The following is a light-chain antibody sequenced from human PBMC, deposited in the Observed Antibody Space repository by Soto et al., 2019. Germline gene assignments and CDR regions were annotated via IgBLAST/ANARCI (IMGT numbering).Light chain of an antibody. J-gene: IGKJ5*01. CDR2: GVS. CDR1: QSVSSY. V-gene: IGKV3-11*01. Sequence: EIVLTQSPGTLSLYPGERATLSSRASQSVSSYLAWYQQKPGQAPRLLIYGVSSRATGIPDRFSGSGSGTDFTLTISRLEPEDFAVYYCQQRSYWPITFGQGTRLENK. CDR3: QQRSYWPIT.